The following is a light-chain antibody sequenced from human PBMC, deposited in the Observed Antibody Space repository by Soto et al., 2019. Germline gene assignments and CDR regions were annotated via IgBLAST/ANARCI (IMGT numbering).Light chain of an antibody. CDR3: SSYTSTSSLV. CDR1: SANIGAAYN. V-gene: IGLV1-40*01. CDR2: GNN. Sequence: QSVLTQPPSVSGAPGQRVTISCTGSSANIGAAYNVDWYQQLPGTAPKLLIYGNNNRPSGVSDRFSGSRSGNTASLTISGLQAEDEADYYCSSYTSTSSLVFGTGTKVTV. J-gene: IGLJ1*01.